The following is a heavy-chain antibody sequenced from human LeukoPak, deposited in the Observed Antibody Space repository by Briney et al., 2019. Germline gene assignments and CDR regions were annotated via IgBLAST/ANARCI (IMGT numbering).Heavy chain of an antibody. Sequence: GGSLRLSCAASGSTFSSYAMSWVRQAPGKGLVWVSRINSDGSGTTYADSVRGRFTISRDNAKNTLYLQVNSLRAEDTAVYYCARTEGTVAYDSWGQGTLVTVSS. CDR3: ARTEGTVAYDS. CDR1: GSTFSSYA. D-gene: IGHD4-23*01. J-gene: IGHJ5*01. CDR2: INSDGSGT. V-gene: IGHV3-74*01.